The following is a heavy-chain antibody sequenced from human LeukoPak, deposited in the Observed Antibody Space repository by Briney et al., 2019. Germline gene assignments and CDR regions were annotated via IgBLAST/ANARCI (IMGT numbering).Heavy chain of an antibody. V-gene: IGHV3-30*19. Sequence: GGSLRLSCAPSGFTFSNSGLHWVRQAPGKGLEWVAAISSDGNNKYYADSVKGRFTISRDNSKNTLYLQMNSLRDEDTAVYYCATDLGGLDGDGPVSWGQGTLVTVSS. CDR3: ATDLGGLDGDGPVS. CDR2: ISSDGNNK. CDR1: GFTFSNSG. D-gene: IGHD4-17*01. J-gene: IGHJ5*02.